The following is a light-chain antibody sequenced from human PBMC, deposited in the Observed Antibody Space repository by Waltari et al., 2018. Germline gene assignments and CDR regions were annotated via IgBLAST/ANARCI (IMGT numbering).Light chain of an antibody. V-gene: IGKV1-5*03. Sequence: DIQLTQSPSTLSASVGARVTTPSRASESVSHWLTWHQQRPGKAPRLLIFKATYLEGGVSQRCSGSGSETKFTLTISGLQPEDFAVYYCQQYNNWPPWTFGQGTKVEIK. J-gene: IGKJ1*01. CDR2: KAT. CDR1: ESVSHW. CDR3: QQYNNWPPWT.